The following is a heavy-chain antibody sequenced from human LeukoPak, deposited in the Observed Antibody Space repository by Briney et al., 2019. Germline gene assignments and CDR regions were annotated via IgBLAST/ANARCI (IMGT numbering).Heavy chain of an antibody. D-gene: IGHD1-26*01. V-gene: IGHV4-59*12. J-gene: IGHJ4*02. CDR2: IYYSGST. Sequence: PSETLSLTCTVSGGSIRSNYWSWIRQPPGKGLEWIGYIYYSGSTNYNPSLKSRVTISADTSKNQFSLNLTSVSAADTAVYYCARDKVGGTGSFDYWGRGTLVTVSS. CDR1: GGSIRSNY. CDR3: ARDKVGGTGSFDY.